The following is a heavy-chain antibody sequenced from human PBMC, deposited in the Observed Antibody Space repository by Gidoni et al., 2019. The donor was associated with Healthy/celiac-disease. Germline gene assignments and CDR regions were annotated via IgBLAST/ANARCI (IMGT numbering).Heavy chain of an antibody. CDR2: ISSSSSYI. J-gene: IGHJ4*02. D-gene: IGHD2-21*02. V-gene: IGHV3-21*01. CDR3: ARDGSGDGRPYFDY. CDR1: GFTFRSYS. Sequence: EVQLVEPGGGLVTPGGSLRLSCAASGFTFRSYSMNWARQAPGKGLVWVSSISSSSSYIYYADSVKGLFTISRDNAKNSLYLQMNSLRAEDTAVYYCARDGSGDGRPYFDYWGQGTLVTVSS.